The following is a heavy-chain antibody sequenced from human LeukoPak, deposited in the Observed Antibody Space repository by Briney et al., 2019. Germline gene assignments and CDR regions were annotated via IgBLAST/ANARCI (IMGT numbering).Heavy chain of an antibody. J-gene: IGHJ6*03. CDR1: GDSFSSTY. Sequence: SETLSLTCSVSGDSFSSTYWSWIRQSPGKGLQWIGYIYYSGTTNYNPSLKSRVTMSIDTSKKQFSLTLCARTGSYDSGGVDYYYNYYMDVWGKGTTVTVSS. CDR2: IYYSGTT. V-gene: IGHV4-59*01. D-gene: IGHD3-22*01. CDR3: YYYNYYMDV.